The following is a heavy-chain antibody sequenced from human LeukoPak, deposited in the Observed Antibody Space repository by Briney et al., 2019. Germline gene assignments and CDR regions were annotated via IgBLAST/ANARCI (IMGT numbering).Heavy chain of an antibody. CDR3: ARGGNIAAFDY. CDR2: INPTGGST. D-gene: IGHD6-13*01. V-gene: IGHV1-46*01. CDR1: GYTFTSYY. Sequence: RASVKVSCKASGYTFTSYYMHWVRQAPGQGLEWMGLINPTGGSTGYAQKFQGRVTMTRDMSTSTDYMELRSLRSDDTAVYYCARGGNIAAFDYWGQGTLVTVSS. J-gene: IGHJ4*02.